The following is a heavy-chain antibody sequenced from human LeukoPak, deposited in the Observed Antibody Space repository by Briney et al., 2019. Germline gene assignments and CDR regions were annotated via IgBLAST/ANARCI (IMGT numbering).Heavy chain of an antibody. CDR1: GGSISSGGYS. CDR2: IYHSGST. CDR3: ARLSRYYDNSY. V-gene: IGHV4-30-2*03. J-gene: IGHJ4*02. D-gene: IGHD3-22*01. Sequence: PSETLSLTCAVSGGSISSGGYSWSWIRQPPGKGLEWIGYIYHSGSTYYNPSLKSRVTISVDTSKNQFSLKLSSVTAADTAVYYCARLSRYYDNSYWGQGTLVTVSS.